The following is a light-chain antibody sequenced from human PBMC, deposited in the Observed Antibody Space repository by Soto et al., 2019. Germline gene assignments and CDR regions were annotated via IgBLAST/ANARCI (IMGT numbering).Light chain of an antibody. J-gene: IGKJ1*01. CDR3: QQYYMWPPV. CDR1: QSVRSD. V-gene: IGKV3-15*01. Sequence: IVMTQSPATLSVSPGQGVTLSCLASQSVRSDLAWYRQKPGQAPRLLIYTASTRAIGIPARFSGSGSGTDFTLTITSLQSEDFAVYYCQQYYMWPPVFGQGTKVDI. CDR2: TAS.